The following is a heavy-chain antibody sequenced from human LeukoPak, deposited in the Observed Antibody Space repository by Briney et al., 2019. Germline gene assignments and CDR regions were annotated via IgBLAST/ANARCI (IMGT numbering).Heavy chain of an antibody. D-gene: IGHD1-1*01. CDR2: INHSGST. CDR1: GGSFSGYY. CDR3: PRGIFWYNWNYYYYYMDV. V-gene: IGHV4-34*01. J-gene: IGHJ6*03. Sequence: KPSETLSLTCAVYGGSFSGYYWSWIRQPPGKGLEWIGEINHSGSTNYNPSLKSRVTISVDTSKNQFSLKLSSVTAADTAVYYCPRGIFWYNWNYYYYYMDVCGKGTTVTLSS.